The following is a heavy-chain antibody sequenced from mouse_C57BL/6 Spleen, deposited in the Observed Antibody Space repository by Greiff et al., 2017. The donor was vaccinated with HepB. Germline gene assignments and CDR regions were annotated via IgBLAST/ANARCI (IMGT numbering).Heavy chain of an antibody. D-gene: IGHD1-1*01. J-gene: IGHJ2*01. Sequence: QVQLQQSGAELVKPGASVKMSCKASGYTFTSYWITWVKQRPGQGLEWIGDIYPGSGSTNYNEKFKSKATLTVDTSSSTAYMQLSSLTSEDSAVYYCARDAPITTVVAYPFDYWGQGTTLTVSS. V-gene: IGHV1-55*01. CDR2: IYPGSGST. CDR3: ARDAPITTVVAYPFDY. CDR1: GYTFTSYW.